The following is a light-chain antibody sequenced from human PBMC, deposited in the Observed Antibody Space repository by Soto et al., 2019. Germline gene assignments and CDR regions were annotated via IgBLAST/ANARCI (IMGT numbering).Light chain of an antibody. CDR2: AAS. CDR3: QPYNNWPLT. J-gene: IGKJ4*01. V-gene: IGKV3D-15*01. CDR1: QSVSSK. Sequence: EIVMTQSPATLSVSPLELATLSCRASQSVSSKLAWYQQKPGQAPRLLIYAASSRATGIPDRFSGGGSGTDFTLTISSLQSEDFAIYYCQPYNNWPLTFGGGTKVDI.